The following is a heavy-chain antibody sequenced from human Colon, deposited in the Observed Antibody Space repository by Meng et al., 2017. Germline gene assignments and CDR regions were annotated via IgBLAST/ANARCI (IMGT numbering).Heavy chain of an antibody. Sequence: QVQLPESGPGRVRPSEPLSLICLVSGGSVSMSDYQWGWIRQPPGKGLEWIGYAGTNYNPSLKSRVTISVDTSKRQFSLKLTSVTAADTAVYYCARDHWGSLDYWGQGILVTVSS. J-gene: IGHJ4*02. CDR1: GGSVSMSDYQ. CDR2: AGT. CDR3: ARDHWGSLDY. D-gene: IGHD7-27*01. V-gene: IGHV4-61*08.